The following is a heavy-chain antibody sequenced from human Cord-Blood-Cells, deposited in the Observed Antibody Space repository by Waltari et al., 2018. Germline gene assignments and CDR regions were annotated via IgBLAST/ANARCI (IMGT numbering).Heavy chain of an antibody. D-gene: IGHD1-1*01. Sequence: QVQLVQSGAEVKKPGASVKVSCKASGYTFTSYDINWVRQATGQGLEWMGWMNPNSGNTGYAQKFQGRVTITRNTAISTAYMELSSLRSEDTAVYYCARGILMGRQHPNWFDPWGQGTLVTVSS. CDR3: ARGILMGRQHPNWFDP. CDR1: GYTFTSYD. V-gene: IGHV1-8*03. J-gene: IGHJ5*02. CDR2: MNPNSGNT.